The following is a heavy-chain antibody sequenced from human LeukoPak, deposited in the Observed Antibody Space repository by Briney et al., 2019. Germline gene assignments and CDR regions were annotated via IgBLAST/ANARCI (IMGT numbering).Heavy chain of an antibody. CDR2: FSGISGST. J-gene: IGHJ4*02. D-gene: IGHD5-12*01. V-gene: IGHV3-23*01. Sequence: GGSLRLSCAASGFTFSDYAMSWVRQAPGKGLEWVATFSGISGSTYYADSVKGRFTISRDNSKNTLYLQMNSLRAEDTAVYYCAKVYRGFTDYFDYWGQGTLVTVSS. CDR1: GFTFSDYA. CDR3: AKVYRGFTDYFDY.